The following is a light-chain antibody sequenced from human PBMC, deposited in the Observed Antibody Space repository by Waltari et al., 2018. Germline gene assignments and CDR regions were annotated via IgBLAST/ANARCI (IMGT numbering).Light chain of an antibody. V-gene: IGKV1-27*01. CDR1: RYVTHF. Sequence: IQMTQSPSSLSASIGDRVTITCRARRYVTHFLAWYQQIPGKVPRLLTHSASTLQSGVPSRFSGSGSGTEFTLTIDSLQPEDLATYYCQNYDTAPFTFGPGTKVDLK. J-gene: IGKJ3*01. CDR2: SAS. CDR3: QNYDTAPFT.